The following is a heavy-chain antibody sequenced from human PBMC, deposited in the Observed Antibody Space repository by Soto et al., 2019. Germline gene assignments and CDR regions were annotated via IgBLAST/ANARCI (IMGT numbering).Heavy chain of an antibody. Sequence: ASVKVSCKASGYTFTSYDINWVRQATGQGLEWMGWMNPNSGNTGYAQKFQGRVTMTRNTSISTAYMELSSLRSEDTAVYYCARGLAYYDFWSGYSAFDYWGQGTLVTVSS. J-gene: IGHJ4*02. CDR2: MNPNSGNT. CDR1: GYTFTSYD. V-gene: IGHV1-8*01. D-gene: IGHD3-3*01. CDR3: ARGLAYYDFWSGYSAFDY.